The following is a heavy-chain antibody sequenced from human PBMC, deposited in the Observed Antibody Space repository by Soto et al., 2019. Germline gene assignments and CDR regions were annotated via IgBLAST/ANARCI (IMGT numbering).Heavy chain of an antibody. J-gene: IGHJ6*02. CDR2: IWYDGSNK. CDR1: GFTFSSYG. D-gene: IGHD6-19*01. Sequence: QVQLVESGGGVVQPGRSLRLSCAASGFTFSSYGMHWVRQAPGKGLEWVAVIWYDGSNKYYADSVKGRFTISRDNSKNTLYLQMNSLRAEDTAVYYCVREGSQQWLGKNYYYGMDVWGQGTTVTVSS. CDR3: VREGSQQWLGKNYYYGMDV. V-gene: IGHV3-33*01.